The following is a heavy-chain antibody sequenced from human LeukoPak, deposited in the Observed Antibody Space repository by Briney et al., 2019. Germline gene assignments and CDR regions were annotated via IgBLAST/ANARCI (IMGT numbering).Heavy chain of an antibody. CDR3: ASGSAGGRPYYFDY. CDR1: EFTFSSYS. D-gene: IGHD2-15*01. Sequence: PGGSLRLSCAASEFTFSSYSMSWVRQAPGKGLEWIAAVDSTGVYTWYADSVKGRFIISRDNSVNTLYLRMNSLTAADTAMYYCASGSAGGRPYYFDYWGQGSLVTVSS. CDR2: VDSTGVYT. J-gene: IGHJ4*02. V-gene: IGHV3-23*01.